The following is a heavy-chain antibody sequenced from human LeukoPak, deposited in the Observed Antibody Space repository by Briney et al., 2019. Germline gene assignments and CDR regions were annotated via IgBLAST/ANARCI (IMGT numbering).Heavy chain of an antibody. V-gene: IGHV4-59*01. Sequence: SETLSLTCTVPGGSISSYYWSWIRQPPGKGLEWIGYIYYSGSTNYNPSLKSRVTISVDTSKNQFSLQLSSVTAADTAVYYCARDALPGAVAGQDDAFDIWGQGTMVTVSS. CDR1: GGSISSYY. D-gene: IGHD6-19*01. J-gene: IGHJ3*02. CDR3: ARDALPGAVAGQDDAFDI. CDR2: IYYSGST.